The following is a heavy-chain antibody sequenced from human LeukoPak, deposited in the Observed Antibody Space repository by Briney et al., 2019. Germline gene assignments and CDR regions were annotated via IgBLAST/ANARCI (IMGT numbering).Heavy chain of an antibody. J-gene: IGHJ4*02. CDR3: AHKGIQLGNFDY. D-gene: IGHD5-18*01. Sequence: SWVRQPPGKALEWLALIYWDDDKRYSPSLKSRLTITKDTSKNQVVLTMTNMDPVDTATYYCAHKGIQLGNFDYWGQGTLVTVSS. V-gene: IGHV2-5*08. CDR2: IYWDDDK.